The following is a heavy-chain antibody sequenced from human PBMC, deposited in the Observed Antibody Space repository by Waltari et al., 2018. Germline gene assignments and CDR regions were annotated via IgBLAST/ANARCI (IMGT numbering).Heavy chain of an antibody. J-gene: IGHJ5*02. CDR3: AKDGRGYCSSTSCRSWFDP. Sequence: QVQLVESGGGVVQPGGSLRLSCAASGFTFSSYGMHWVRPAPGKGLEWVAFIRYDGSNKYYADSVKGRFTISRDNSKNTLYLQMNSLRAEDTAVYYCAKDGRGYCSSTSCRSWFDPWGQGTLVTVSS. CDR1: GFTFSSYG. CDR2: IRYDGSNK. V-gene: IGHV3-30*02. D-gene: IGHD2-2*01.